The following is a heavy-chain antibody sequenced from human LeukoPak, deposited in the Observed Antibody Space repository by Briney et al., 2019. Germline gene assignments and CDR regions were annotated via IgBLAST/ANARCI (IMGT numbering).Heavy chain of an antibody. CDR1: GFTFSSYG. Sequence: GRSLSLSCAASGFTFSSYGMHWVRQAPGKGLEWVAVISYDGSNKYYADSVKGRFTISRDNSKNTLYLQMNSLRADDTAVYYCAKRLVTLTYGVDVWGQGTTVTVSS. J-gene: IGHJ6*02. CDR3: AKRLVTLTYGVDV. D-gene: IGHD4-23*01. CDR2: ISYDGSNK. V-gene: IGHV3-30*18.